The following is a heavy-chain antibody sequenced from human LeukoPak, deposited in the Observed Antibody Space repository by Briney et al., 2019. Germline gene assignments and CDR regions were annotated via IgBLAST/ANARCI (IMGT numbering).Heavy chain of an antibody. CDR2: IYYSGST. D-gene: IGHD4-17*01. CDR3: ARPYGDRDAFDI. J-gene: IGHJ3*02. Sequence: SSETLSLTCTVSGGSISSSYYYWGWIRQPPGKGLEWIGSIYYSGSTYYNPSLKSRVTISVDTSKNQFSLKLSSVTAADTAVYYCARPYGDRDAFDIWGQGTMVTVSS. CDR1: GGSISSSYYY. V-gene: IGHV4-39*07.